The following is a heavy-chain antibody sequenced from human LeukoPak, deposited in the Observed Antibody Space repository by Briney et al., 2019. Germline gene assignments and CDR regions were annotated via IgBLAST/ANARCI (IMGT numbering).Heavy chain of an antibody. D-gene: IGHD6-19*01. Sequence: PGGSLRLSCAASGFTFSSYNMNWVRQAPGKGLEWVSDISSSGSTIYFADSVKGRFTISRDKAKNSLYLQMNSLRGEDTAGYYCAGHQEQRLAPFDHWGQGNLVTVSS. CDR1: GFTFSSYN. CDR2: ISSSGSTI. V-gene: IGHV3-48*01. J-gene: IGHJ4*02. CDR3: AGHQEQRLAPFDH.